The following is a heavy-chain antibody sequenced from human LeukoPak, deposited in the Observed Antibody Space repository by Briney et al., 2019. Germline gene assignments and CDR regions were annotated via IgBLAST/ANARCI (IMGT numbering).Heavy chain of an antibody. CDR1: GGSISSSNW. Sequence: PSETLSLTCAVSGGSISSSNWWSWVRQPPGKGLEWIGEIYHRGSTNYNPSLKSRVTISVDKSKNQFSLKLSSVTAADTAVYYCARDPTIAVAGTGDSYYYYGMDVWGQGTTVTVSS. V-gene: IGHV4-4*02. D-gene: IGHD6-19*01. CDR2: IYHRGST. CDR3: ARDPTIAVAGTGDSYYYYGMDV. J-gene: IGHJ6*02.